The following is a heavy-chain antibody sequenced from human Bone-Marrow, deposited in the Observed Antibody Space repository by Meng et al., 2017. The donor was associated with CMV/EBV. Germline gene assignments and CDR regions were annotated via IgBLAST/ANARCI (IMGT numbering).Heavy chain of an antibody. D-gene: IGHD1-26*01. J-gene: IGHJ4*02. CDR3: ARDSGSYLC. V-gene: IGHV1-2*02. CDR2: INPNSGGT. CDR1: GYTFTGYY. Sequence: VLVGRSGAEVKQRGAPVIVSWKAAGYTFTGYYMHWVRQAPGQGLEWMGWINPNSGGTNYAQMFQGSVTMSRDTSISTAYMELSRLRSDDTAVYYCARDSGSYLCWGQGTLVTVSS.